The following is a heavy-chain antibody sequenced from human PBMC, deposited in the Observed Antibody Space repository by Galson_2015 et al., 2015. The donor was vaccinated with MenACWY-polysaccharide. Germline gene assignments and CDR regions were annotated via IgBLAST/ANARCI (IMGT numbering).Heavy chain of an antibody. V-gene: IGHV1-3*01. D-gene: IGHD6-19*01. Sequence: SVKVSCKASGYTFTSYTMHWVRQAPGQRLEWMGWINAGNGNTKYSQKFQGRVTITRDTSASTAYMELSSLRSEDTAVYYCARRRPGIAVAGTGVGWFDPWGQGTLVTVSS. CDR1: GYTFTSYT. CDR2: INAGNGNT. CDR3: ARRRPGIAVAGTGVGWFDP. J-gene: IGHJ5*02.